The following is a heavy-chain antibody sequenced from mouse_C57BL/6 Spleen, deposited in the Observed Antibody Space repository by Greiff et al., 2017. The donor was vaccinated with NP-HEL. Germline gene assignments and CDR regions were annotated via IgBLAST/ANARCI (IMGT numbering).Heavy chain of an antibody. V-gene: IGHV1-69*01. CDR3: AIVTWFAY. CDR2: IDPSDSYT. CDR1: GYTFTSHW. Sequence: VQLQQPGAELVMPGASVKLSCTASGYTFTSHWMHWVKQRPGQGLEWIGEIDPSDSYTNYNQKFKGKSTLTVDKSSSTAYMQLSSLTSEDSAVYYCAIVTWFAYWGQGTLVTVSA. D-gene: IGHD2-5*01. J-gene: IGHJ3*01.